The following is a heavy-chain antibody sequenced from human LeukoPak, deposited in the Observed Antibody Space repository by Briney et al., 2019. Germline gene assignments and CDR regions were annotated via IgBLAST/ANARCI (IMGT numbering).Heavy chain of an antibody. CDR1: GYTFTSYG. Sequence: ASVKVSCKASGYTFTSYGISWVRQAPGQGLEWMGWISAYNGNTNYAQKLQGRVTMTTDTPTSTAYMELRSLRSDETAVYCCARVGQWPRGHTPDFDYWGQGTLVTVSS. V-gene: IGHV1-18*01. D-gene: IGHD6-19*01. J-gene: IGHJ4*02. CDR2: ISAYNGNT. CDR3: ARVGQWPRGHTPDFDY.